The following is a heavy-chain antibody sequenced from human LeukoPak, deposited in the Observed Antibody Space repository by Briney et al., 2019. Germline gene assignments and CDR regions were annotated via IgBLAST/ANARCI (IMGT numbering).Heavy chain of an antibody. D-gene: IGHD1-26*01. Sequence: PGGSLRLSCAASGFTFSSYGMHWVRQAPGKGLEWVAVISYDGSNKYYADSVKGRFTISRDNSKNTLYLQMNSLRAEDTAVYYCATDGVGNSGSYSTTYFDYWGQGTLVTVSS. V-gene: IGHV3-30*03. J-gene: IGHJ4*02. CDR1: GFTFSSYG. CDR2: ISYDGSNK. CDR3: ATDGVGNSGSYSTTYFDY.